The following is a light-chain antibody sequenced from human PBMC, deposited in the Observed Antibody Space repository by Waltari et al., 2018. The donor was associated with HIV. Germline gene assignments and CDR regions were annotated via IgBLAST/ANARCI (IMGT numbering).Light chain of an antibody. V-gene: IGKV1-33*01. Sequence: DIQMTQSPSSLSASVGDRVTITCQASQDIGIYLNWYQQKTGKGPQLLIYAASKLQSGVPSRFSGSGSETDFTFVISSLQPEDVGTYYCQQYDDLYTFGQGTKVDMK. J-gene: IGKJ2*01. CDR2: AAS. CDR1: QDIGIY. CDR3: QQYDDLYT.